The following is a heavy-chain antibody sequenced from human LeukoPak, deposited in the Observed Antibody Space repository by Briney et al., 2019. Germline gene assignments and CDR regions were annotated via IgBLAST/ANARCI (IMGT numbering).Heavy chain of an antibody. CDR2: INPNSGGT. V-gene: IGHV1-2*02. D-gene: IGHD1-1*01. CDR3: ARRMGSKLTKYDAFDL. J-gene: IGHJ3*01. CDR1: EYTFMDYY. Sequence: ASVKVSCKASEYTFMDYYIQWVRRAPGQGLEWMGWINPNSGGTTPSQKFQDRVTLTTDTSVSTAYMELTWLTSDDTAVYYCARRMGSKLTKYDAFDLWGQGTLVTVS.